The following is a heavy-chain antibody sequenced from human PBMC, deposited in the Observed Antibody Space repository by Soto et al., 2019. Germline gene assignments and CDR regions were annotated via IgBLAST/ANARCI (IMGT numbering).Heavy chain of an antibody. V-gene: IGHV4-59*01. J-gene: IGHJ4*02. D-gene: IGHD3-9*01. Sequence: SETLSLTYTVSGGSISSYYWSWIRQPPGKGLEWIGYIYYSGSTNYNPSLKSRVTISVDTSKNQFSLKLSSVTAADTAVYYCARGSDILTGYYIFDYWGQGTLVTVSS. CDR1: GGSISSYY. CDR2: IYYSGST. CDR3: ARGSDILTGYYIFDY.